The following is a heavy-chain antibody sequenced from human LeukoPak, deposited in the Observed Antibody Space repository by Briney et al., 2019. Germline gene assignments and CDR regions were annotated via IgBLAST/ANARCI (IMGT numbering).Heavy chain of an antibody. CDR3: TTVLSMGAGPAAGTFDY. Sequence: GGSLRLSCAASGFTFSNAWMSWVRQAPGKGLEWVGRIKSKTDGGTTDYAAPVKGRFTISRDDSKNTLYLQMNSLKTEDTAVYYCTTVLSMGAGPAAGTFDYWGQGTLVTVSS. V-gene: IGHV3-15*01. CDR2: IKSKTDGGTT. D-gene: IGHD6-13*01. J-gene: IGHJ4*02. CDR1: GFTFSNAW.